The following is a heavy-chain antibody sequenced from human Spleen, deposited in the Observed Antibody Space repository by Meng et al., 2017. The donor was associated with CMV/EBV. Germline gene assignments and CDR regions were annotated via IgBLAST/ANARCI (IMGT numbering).Heavy chain of an antibody. CDR2: ISTYNGNT. CDR3: ARGGYQQLSRRWWFDP. V-gene: IGHV1-18*04. CDR1: CSFTSYG. D-gene: IGHD2-2*01. J-gene: IGHJ5*02. Sequence: CSFTSYGITWVRQAPGQGLEWVGWISTYNGNTNYAQKSQGRVTLTTDTSSSTAYMELKSLLSDDTAVYYCARGGYQQLSRRWWFDPWGQGTLVTVSS.